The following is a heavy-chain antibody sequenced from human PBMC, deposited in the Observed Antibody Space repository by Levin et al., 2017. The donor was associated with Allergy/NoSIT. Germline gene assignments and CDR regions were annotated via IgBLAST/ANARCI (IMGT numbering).Heavy chain of an antibody. J-gene: IGHJ3*02. CDR1: GGSISSGDYY. CDR2: IYYSGST. CDR3: ARDRGVMITFGGVIGLDAFDI. Sequence: SQTLSLTCTVSGGSISSGDYYWSWIRQPPGKGLEWIGYIYYSGSTYYNPSLKSRVTISVDTSKNQFSLKLSSVTAADTAVYYCARDRGVMITFGGVIGLDAFDIWGQGTMVTVSS. D-gene: IGHD3-16*02. V-gene: IGHV4-30-4*01.